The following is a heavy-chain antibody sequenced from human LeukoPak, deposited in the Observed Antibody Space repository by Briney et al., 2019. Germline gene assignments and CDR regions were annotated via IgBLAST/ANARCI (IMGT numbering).Heavy chain of an antibody. CDR3: ARDYARSGSQQF. CDR1: GYTFTAYH. D-gene: IGHD2-8*01. J-gene: IGHJ4*02. V-gene: IGHV1-46*01. Sequence: ASVTVSCKASGYTFTAYHMHWVRQAPGQGLEWMAIINPHDGGTAIAPKLQGRVTMTRDTSTSTVYMELSNLKSDDTAVYFCARDYARSGSQQFWGQGTLVTVSS. CDR2: INPHDGGT.